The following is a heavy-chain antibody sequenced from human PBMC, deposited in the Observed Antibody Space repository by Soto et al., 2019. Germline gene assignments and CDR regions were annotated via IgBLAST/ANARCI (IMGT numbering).Heavy chain of an antibody. J-gene: IGHJ4*02. CDR2: IRSKTDGGTT. CDR3: TTEPDYSNYFDY. CDR1: GFTFNKAW. D-gene: IGHD4-4*01. Sequence: PVGSLRLSCAASGFTFNKAWMNWVRQAPGKGLEWVGRIRSKTDGGTTDYAAPVKDRFTISRDDSKNTLHLQMNSLKTEDTAVYYCTTEPDYSNYFDYWGQGTLVTVSS. V-gene: IGHV3-15*07.